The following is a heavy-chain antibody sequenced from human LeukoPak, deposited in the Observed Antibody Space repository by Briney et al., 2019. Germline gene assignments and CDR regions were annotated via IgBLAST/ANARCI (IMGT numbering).Heavy chain of an antibody. Sequence: GGSLRLSCAASGFTFSSYWMSWVRQAPGKGLEWVANIKQDGSEKYYVDSVKGRFTISRDNAKNSLYLQMNSLRAEDTAVYYCAREGSWYIFPFDYWGQGTLATVSS. CDR3: AREGSWYIFPFDY. D-gene: IGHD6-13*01. J-gene: IGHJ4*02. V-gene: IGHV3-7*01. CDR1: GFTFSSYW. CDR2: IKQDGSEK.